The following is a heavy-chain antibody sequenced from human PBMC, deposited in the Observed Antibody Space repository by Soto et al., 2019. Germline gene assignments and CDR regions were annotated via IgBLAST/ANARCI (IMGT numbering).Heavy chain of an antibody. CDR1: GGSISSGGYY. CDR3: ARETLGYCSSTSRRGVGIDY. V-gene: IGHV4-31*03. D-gene: IGHD2-2*01. CDR2: IYYSGST. Sequence: QVQLQESGPGLVKPSQTLSLTCTVSGGSISSGGYYWSWMRQHPGKGLEWIGYIYYSGSTYYNPARTIRATISVDTSKNQVSLKLSSVPAADTAVYYCARETLGYCSSTSRRGVGIDYWGQGTLVTVSS. J-gene: IGHJ4*02.